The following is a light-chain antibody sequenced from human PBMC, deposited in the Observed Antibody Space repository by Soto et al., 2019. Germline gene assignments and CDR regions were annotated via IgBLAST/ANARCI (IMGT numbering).Light chain of an antibody. CDR2: GAS. J-gene: IGKJ1*01. V-gene: IGKV3-15*01. CDR1: QSVGSD. CDR3: QQYNNWWT. Sequence: EIVMTQSSATLSVSPGERATLSCRASQSVGSDLAWYQQKPGQAPRLLIYGASTRATGIPARFSGSGSGTEFTLTISSLQSEDFAVYYCQQYNNWWTFGQGTKVEIK.